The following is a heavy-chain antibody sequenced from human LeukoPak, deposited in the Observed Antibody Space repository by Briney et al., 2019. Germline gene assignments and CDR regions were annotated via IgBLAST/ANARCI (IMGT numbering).Heavy chain of an antibody. CDR2: INHSGST. Sequence: SQTLSLTCAVYGGSFSGYYWSWIRQPPGKGLEWIGEINHSGSTNYNPSLKSRVTISVDTSKNQFSLKLSSVTAADTAVYYCARGDYSNSYYFDYWGQGTLVTVSS. CDR1: GGSFSGYY. V-gene: IGHV4-34*01. J-gene: IGHJ4*02. D-gene: IGHD4-11*01. CDR3: ARGDYSNSYYFDY.